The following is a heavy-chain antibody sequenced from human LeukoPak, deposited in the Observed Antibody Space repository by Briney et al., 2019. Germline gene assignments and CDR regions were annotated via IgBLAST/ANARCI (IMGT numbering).Heavy chain of an antibody. CDR2: IYYSGST. V-gene: IGHV4-39*01. CDR1: GGSISSSSYY. J-gene: IGHJ4*02. Sequence: KPSETLSLTCTVSGGSISSSSYYWGWIRQPPGKGLEWIGSIYYSGSTYYNASLKSRVTISVDTSKNQFSLKLSLVTAADTAVYYCARRRRGSGFDYWGQGTLVTVSS. D-gene: IGHD3-3*01. CDR3: ARRRRGSGFDY.